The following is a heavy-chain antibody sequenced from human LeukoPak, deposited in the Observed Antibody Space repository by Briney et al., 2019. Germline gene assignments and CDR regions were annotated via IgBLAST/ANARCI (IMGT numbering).Heavy chain of an antibody. J-gene: IGHJ6*03. D-gene: IGHD1-1*01. Sequence: GGSLRLSCAASGFTFSSYSMNWVRQAPGKGLEWVSYISSSSTIYYADSVKGRFTISRDNAKNSLYLQMNSLRAEDTAVYYCARDTRVHGPYYYYYMDVWGKGTTVTVSS. CDR1: GFTFSSYS. V-gene: IGHV3-48*01. CDR3: ARDTRVHGPYYYYYMDV. CDR2: ISSSSTI.